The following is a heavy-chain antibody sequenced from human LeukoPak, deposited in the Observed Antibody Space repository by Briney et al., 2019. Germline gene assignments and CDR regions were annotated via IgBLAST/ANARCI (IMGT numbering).Heavy chain of an antibody. V-gene: IGHV3-64D*06. CDR1: GFTFSSYA. CDR3: VKGAGSRTYYFDY. Sequence: HPGGSLRLSCSASGFTFSSYAMHWVRQAPGKGLEYVSAISSNGGSTYYADSVKGSFTISRDNSKNTLYLQMSSLRAEDTAVYYCVKGAGSRTYYFDYWGQGTLVTVSS. J-gene: IGHJ4*02. CDR2: ISSNGGST. D-gene: IGHD3-10*01.